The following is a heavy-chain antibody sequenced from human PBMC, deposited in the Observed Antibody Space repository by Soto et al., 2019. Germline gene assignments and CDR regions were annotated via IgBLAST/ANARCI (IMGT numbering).Heavy chain of an antibody. J-gene: IGHJ6*02. CDR1: GGTFSSYA. V-gene: IGHV1-69*13. CDR3: ARDQGIAAHVGIGWYYYGMDV. Sequence: VASVKVSCKASGGTFSSYAISWVRQAPGQGLEWMGGIIPIFGTANYAQKFQGRVTITADESTSTAYMELSSLRSEDTAVYYCARDQGIAAHVGIGWYYYGMDVWGQGTTVTVSS. D-gene: IGHD6-13*01. CDR2: IIPIFGTA.